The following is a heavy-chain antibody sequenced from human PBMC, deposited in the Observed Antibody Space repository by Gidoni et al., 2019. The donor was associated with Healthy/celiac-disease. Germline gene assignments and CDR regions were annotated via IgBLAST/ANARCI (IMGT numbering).Heavy chain of an antibody. CDR2: ISWNSGSI. D-gene: IGHD3-3*01. CDR1: GFTFDDYA. Sequence: EVQLVESGGGLVQPGRSLSLSCAASGFTFDDYAMHWVRQAPGKGLEWVSGISWNSGSIGYAESVKGRFTISRDNAKNSLYLQMNSLRAEDTALYYCAKGAVFWSGYLYWYFDLWGRGTLVTVSS. CDR3: AKGAVFWSGYLYWYFDL. V-gene: IGHV3-9*01. J-gene: IGHJ2*01.